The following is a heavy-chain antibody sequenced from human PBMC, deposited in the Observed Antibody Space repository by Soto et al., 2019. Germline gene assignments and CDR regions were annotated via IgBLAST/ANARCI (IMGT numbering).Heavy chain of an antibody. CDR1: GASISSSY. D-gene: IGHD6-19*01. V-gene: IGHV4-59*08. CDR3: ARRGGSGWFFDY. Sequence: QVQLLESGPGLVKPSEALCLTCSVSGASISSSYWTWIRQLPGKGLEWIGYVHYSGSPNYNPSLKSRVTISVDTSKSQFSLKLSSVTAADTAVYYCARRGGSGWFFDYWGQGILVIVSS. CDR2: VHYSGSP. J-gene: IGHJ4*02.